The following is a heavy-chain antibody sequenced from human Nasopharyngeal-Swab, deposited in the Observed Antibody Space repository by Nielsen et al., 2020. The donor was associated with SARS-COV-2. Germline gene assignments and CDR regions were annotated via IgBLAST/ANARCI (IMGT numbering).Heavy chain of an antibody. CDR2: FDPEDGET. CDR3: RVVPAAMWYYYYGMDV. Sequence: ASVKVSRKVSGYTLTELSMHWVRQAPGKGLEWMGGFDPEDGETIYAQKFQGRVTMTEDTSTDTAYMELSSLRSEDTAVYYCRVVPAAMWYYYYGMDVWGQGTTVTVSS. CDR1: GYTLTELS. J-gene: IGHJ6*02. D-gene: IGHD2-2*01. V-gene: IGHV1-24*01.